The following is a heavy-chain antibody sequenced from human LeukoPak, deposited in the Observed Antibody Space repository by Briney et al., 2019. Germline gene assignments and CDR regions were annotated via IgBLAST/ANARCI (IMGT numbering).Heavy chain of an antibody. CDR3: ARAWPLMTTVTTYPDY. J-gene: IGHJ4*02. V-gene: IGHV3-23*01. Sequence: GGSLRLSCAASGFTFSSYAMSWVRQAPGKGLEWVSAISGSGGSTYYADSVKGRFTISRDNSKNTLYLQMNSLRAEDTAVYYCARAWPLMTTVTTYPDYWGQGALVTVSS. CDR1: GFTFSSYA. CDR2: ISGSGGST. D-gene: IGHD4-17*01.